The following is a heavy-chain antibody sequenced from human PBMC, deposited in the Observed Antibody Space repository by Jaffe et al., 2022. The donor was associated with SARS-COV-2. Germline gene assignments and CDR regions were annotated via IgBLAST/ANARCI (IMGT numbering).Heavy chain of an antibody. CDR3: TRDTVVTPYYFDY. CDR2: IRSKAYGGTT. Sequence: EVQLVESGGGLVKPGRSLRLSCTASGFTFGDYAMSWFRQAPGKGLEWVGFIRSKAYGGTTEYAASVKGRFTISRDDSKSIAYLQMNSLKTEDTAVYYCTRDTVVTPYYFDYWGQGTLVTVSS. J-gene: IGHJ4*02. D-gene: IGHD2-21*02. CDR1: GFTFGDYA. V-gene: IGHV3-49*05.